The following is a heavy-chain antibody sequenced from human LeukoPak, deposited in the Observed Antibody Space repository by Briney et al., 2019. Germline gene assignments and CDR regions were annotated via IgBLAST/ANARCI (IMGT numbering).Heavy chain of an antibody. J-gene: IGHJ5*02. CDR3: ARAYHSSWYLNWFDP. Sequence: SETLSLTCAVPGGSISSSNWWSWVRQPPGEGLEWIGEIYHSGSTYYNPSLKSRVTISVDTSKNEFSLKLSSVTAADAAVYYCARAYHSSWYLNWFDPWSQGTLVTVSS. D-gene: IGHD6-13*01. CDR1: GGSISSSNW. CDR2: IYHSGST. V-gene: IGHV4-4*02.